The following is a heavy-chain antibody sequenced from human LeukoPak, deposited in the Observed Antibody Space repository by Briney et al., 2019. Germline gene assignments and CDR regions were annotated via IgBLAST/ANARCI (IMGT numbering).Heavy chain of an antibody. Sequence: SGPTLVNPTQTLTLTCTFSGFSLNTRGVGVGWIRQPPGRALEWLALIYWDDDRRYSPSLKSRLTITKDTSKNQVVLTMTNMDPVDTATDFCAHRKNYYDSSVFDNWGQGTLVTVSS. J-gene: IGHJ4*02. CDR2: IYWDDDR. CDR3: AHRKNYYDSSVFDN. V-gene: IGHV2-5*02. D-gene: IGHD3-22*01. CDR1: GFSLNTRGVG.